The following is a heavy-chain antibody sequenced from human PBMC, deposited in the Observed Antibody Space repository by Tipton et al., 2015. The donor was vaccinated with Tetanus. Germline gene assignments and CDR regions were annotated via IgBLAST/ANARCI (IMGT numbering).Heavy chain of an antibody. J-gene: IGHJ4*02. D-gene: IGHD2-21*01. CDR1: GASINTHH. Sequence: GLVKPSETLSLTCTVSGASINTHHWSWLRQAPGKGLEWIGYFHFTGSTNFNPSLQSRVTISGDTSKNQFSLRVSSVTAADTALYFCARDSHVGAPVVNCFDRWGLGTLVTVSS. CDR3: ARDSHVGAPVVNCFDR. CDR2: FHFTGST. V-gene: IGHV4-59*11.